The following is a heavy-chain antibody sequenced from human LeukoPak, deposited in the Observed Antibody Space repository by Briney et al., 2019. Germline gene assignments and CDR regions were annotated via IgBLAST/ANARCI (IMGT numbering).Heavy chain of an antibody. D-gene: IGHD2-21*02. V-gene: IGHV3-30*02. CDR2: IRYDGSNK. Sequence: GGSLRLSCAASGFTLSTYGMHWVRQAPGKGLEWVAFIRYDGSNKYYADSVKGRFTSSRDNSKTTLYLQMNSLRAEDTAVYYCAKIAAANCGGDCYSGAYYFDYWGQGTLVSVSS. CDR3: AKIAAANCGGDCYSGAYYFDY. CDR1: GFTLSTYG. J-gene: IGHJ4*02.